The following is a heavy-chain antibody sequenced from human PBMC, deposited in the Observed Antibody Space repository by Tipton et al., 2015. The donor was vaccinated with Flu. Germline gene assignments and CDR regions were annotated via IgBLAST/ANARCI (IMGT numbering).Heavy chain of an antibody. V-gene: IGHV4-31*11. Sequence: TLSLTCAVSGGSISSGGYYWSWIRQHPGKGLEWIGYIYYSGSTHYNPSLKSRVTISVDTSKNQFSLKLSSVTAADTAVYYCARALQNYFDYWGQGTLVIVSS. J-gene: IGHJ4*02. CDR2: IYYSGST. CDR3: ARALQNYFDY. CDR1: GGSISSGGYY.